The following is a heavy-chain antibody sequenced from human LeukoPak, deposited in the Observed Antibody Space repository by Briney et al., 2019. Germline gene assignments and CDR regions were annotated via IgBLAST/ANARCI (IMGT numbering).Heavy chain of an antibody. V-gene: IGHV3-9*01. J-gene: IGHJ4*02. D-gene: IGHD5-18*01. CDR3: AKGHTYGLGESYLDF. Sequence: PGGSLRLSCEASGYTFDDYAMHWVRQAPGKGLEWVSAISWNSRSIGYADSVKGRFTISRDNGKNSLYLQMNSLRTEDTALYYCAKGHTYGLGESYLDFWGQGTLVSVSS. CDR2: ISWNSRSI. CDR1: GYTFDDYA.